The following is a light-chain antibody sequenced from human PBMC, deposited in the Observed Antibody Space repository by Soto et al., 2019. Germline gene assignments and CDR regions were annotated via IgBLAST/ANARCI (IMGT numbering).Light chain of an antibody. V-gene: IGKV2-28*01. Sequence: DIVMTQSPLSLPVTPGEPASISCRSSQSLLHSNGYNYLDWYLQKPGQSPQLLIYLGSNRASGVPDRFNGSGSGTDFTLKISRVEAEDVGIYYCMQALQTLWTFGQGTKVEIK. CDR2: LGS. J-gene: IGKJ1*01. CDR3: MQALQTLWT. CDR1: QSLLHSNGYNY.